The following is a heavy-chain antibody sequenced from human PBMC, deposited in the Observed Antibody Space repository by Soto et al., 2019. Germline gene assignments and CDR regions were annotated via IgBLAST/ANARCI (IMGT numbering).Heavy chain of an antibody. Sequence: ASVKVSCKASGYTFTSYAMHWVRQAPGQRLEWMGWINAGNGNTKYSQKFQGRVTITRDTSASTAYMELSSLRSEDTAVYYCARVGGAGQGAYYYYGMDVWGQGTTVTVSS. V-gene: IGHV1-3*01. D-gene: IGHD6-19*01. CDR1: GYTFTSYA. CDR3: ARVGGAGQGAYYYYGMDV. J-gene: IGHJ6*02. CDR2: INAGNGNT.